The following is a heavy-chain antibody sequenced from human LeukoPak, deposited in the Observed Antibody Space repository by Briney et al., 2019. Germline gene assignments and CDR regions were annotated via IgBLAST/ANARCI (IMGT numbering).Heavy chain of an antibody. Sequence: GGSLRLSCAASGFTFSSYAMHWVRQAPGKGLEWVAVISYDGSNKYYADSVKGRFTISRDNSKNTLYLQMNSLRAEDTAVYYCAKDGTGLTTRIHGFDVWGQGTLVTVTA. CDR1: GFTFSSYA. V-gene: IGHV3-30*04. CDR3: AKDGTGLTTRIHGFDV. J-gene: IGHJ3*01. CDR2: ISYDGSNK. D-gene: IGHD3-22*01.